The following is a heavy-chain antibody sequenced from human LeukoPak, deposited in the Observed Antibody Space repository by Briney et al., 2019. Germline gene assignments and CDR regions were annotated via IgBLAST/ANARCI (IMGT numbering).Heavy chain of an antibody. CDR3: AREGREYAAWGYSSYKGAFDV. CDR2: IIPIFGTA. Sequence: SVKVSCKASGGTFSSYAISWVRQAPGQGLEWMGGIIPIFGTANYAQKFQGRVTITADESTSTAYMELSSLRSEDTAVYYCAREGREYAAWGYSSYKGAFDVWGQGTMVTVSS. D-gene: IGHD6-19*01. V-gene: IGHV1-69*13. CDR1: GGTFSSYA. J-gene: IGHJ3*01.